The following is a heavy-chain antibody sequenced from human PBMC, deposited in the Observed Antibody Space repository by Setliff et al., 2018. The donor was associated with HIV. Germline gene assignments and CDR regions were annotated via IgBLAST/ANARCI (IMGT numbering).Heavy chain of an antibody. Sequence: PSETLSLTCTVSGGSISSSSYYWGWIRQPPGKGLEWIGSIYYRGSTYYNPSLKSRVTISVDTSKNQFSLKVSSVTAADAAVYYCARDHPHGGWFSTSWDYYYMDVWGKGTTVTVSS. V-gene: IGHV4-39*07. CDR2: IYYRGST. CDR3: ARDHPHGGWFSTSWDYYYMDV. CDR1: GGSISSSSYY. D-gene: IGHD3-10*01. J-gene: IGHJ6*03.